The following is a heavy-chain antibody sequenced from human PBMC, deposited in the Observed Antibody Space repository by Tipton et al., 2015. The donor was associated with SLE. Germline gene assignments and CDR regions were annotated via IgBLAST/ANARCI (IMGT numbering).Heavy chain of an antibody. D-gene: IGHD4-23*01. CDR1: VDYITSGSYF. V-gene: IGHV4-61*02. CDR2: TYVSGAT. J-gene: IGHJ4*02. Sequence: TLSLTCTVSVDYITSGSYFWSWIRQPAGKGLEWIGRTYVSGATNYSPSFECRATISIDTSKNEFSLNLRSLTAADTAVYYCARGEYGWQHWNYFDYWGQGTLVTVSS. CDR3: ARGEYGWQHWNYFDY.